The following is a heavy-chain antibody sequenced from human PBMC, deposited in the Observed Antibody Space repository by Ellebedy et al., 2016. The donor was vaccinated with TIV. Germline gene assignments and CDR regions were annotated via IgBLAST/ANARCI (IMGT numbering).Heavy chain of an antibody. Sequence: GESLKISCAASGFTFTRHGMNWVRQAPGKGLEWVAFMRYDGSNKYYADSVKGRFTISRDNSKNTLYLRMNSLRAEDTAVYYCAKFPYYYDSSGYSFWGQGTLVTVSS. CDR1: GFTFTRHG. J-gene: IGHJ4*02. CDR3: AKFPYYYDSSGYSF. CDR2: MRYDGSNK. D-gene: IGHD3-22*01. V-gene: IGHV3-30*02.